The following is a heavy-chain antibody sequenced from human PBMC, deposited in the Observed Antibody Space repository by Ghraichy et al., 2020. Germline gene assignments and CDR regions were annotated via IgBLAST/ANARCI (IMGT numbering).Heavy chain of an antibody. Sequence: GGSLRLSCAASGFTFSGSAMHWVRQASGKGLEWVGRSRSKANSYATAYAASVKGRFTISRDDSKNTAYLQMNSLKTEDTAVYYCTRLSRDGYHFDYWGQGTLVTVSS. D-gene: IGHD5-24*01. J-gene: IGHJ4*02. CDR2: SRSKANSYAT. CDR1: GFTFSGSA. V-gene: IGHV3-73*01. CDR3: TRLSRDGYHFDY.